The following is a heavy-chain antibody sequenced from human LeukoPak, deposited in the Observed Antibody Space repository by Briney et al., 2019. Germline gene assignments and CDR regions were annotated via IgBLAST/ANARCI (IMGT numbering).Heavy chain of an antibody. D-gene: IGHD3-16*01. Sequence: SVKVSCKAPGGTFSSYAISWVRQAPGQGLEWMGRIIPILGIANYAQKFQGRVTITADKSTSTAYMELSSLRSEDTAVYYCTGGAKGAFDIWGQGTMVTVSS. CDR3: TGGAKGAFDI. J-gene: IGHJ3*02. V-gene: IGHV1-69*04. CDR2: IIPILGIA. CDR1: GGTFSSYA.